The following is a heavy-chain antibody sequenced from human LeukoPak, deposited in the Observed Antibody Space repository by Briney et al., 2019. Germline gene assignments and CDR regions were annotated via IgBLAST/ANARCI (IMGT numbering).Heavy chain of an antibody. J-gene: IGHJ6*02. CDR2: INHSGST. CDR1: GGSFSGYY. Sequence: PSETLSLTCAVYGGSFSGYYWSWIRQPPGKGLEWIGEINHSGSTNYNPSLKSRVTISVGTSKNQFSLRLSSVTAADTAVYYCARGLHYNILTGGMDVWGQGTTVIVSS. CDR3: ARGLHYNILTGGMDV. V-gene: IGHV4-34*01. D-gene: IGHD3-9*01.